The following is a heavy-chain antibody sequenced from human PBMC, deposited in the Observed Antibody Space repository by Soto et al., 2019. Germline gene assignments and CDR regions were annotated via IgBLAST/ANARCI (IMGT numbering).Heavy chain of an antibody. Sequence: GGSLRLSCTASGFTFGDYAMSWFRQAPGKGLEWVGFIRSKAYGGTTEYAASVKGRFTISRDDSKSIAYLQMNSLKTEDTAVYYCTQVLYYDILTGYKTKYYYYGMDVWGQGTTVTSP. CDR1: GFTFGDYA. D-gene: IGHD3-9*01. V-gene: IGHV3-49*03. J-gene: IGHJ6*02. CDR2: IRSKAYGGTT. CDR3: TQVLYYDILTGYKTKYYYYGMDV.